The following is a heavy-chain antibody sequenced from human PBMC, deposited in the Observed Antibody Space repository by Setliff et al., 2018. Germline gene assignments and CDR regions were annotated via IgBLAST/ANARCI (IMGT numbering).Heavy chain of an antibody. CDR2: ISSSGSLT. D-gene: IGHD3-10*01. CDR1: GFTFSDYY. V-gene: IGHV3-11*04. Sequence: PGGSLRLSCAASGFTFSDYYMSWIRQAPGKGLEWVSYISSSGSLTLYADSVRGRFSISRDNIKDSLYLQLNSLRAEDTAVYYCARAKGTTMATQYFDYWGQGTLVTVSS. CDR3: ARAKGTTMATQYFDY. J-gene: IGHJ4*02.